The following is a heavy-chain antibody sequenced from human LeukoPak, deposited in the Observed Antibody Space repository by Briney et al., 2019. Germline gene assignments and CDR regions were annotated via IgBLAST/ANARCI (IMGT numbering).Heavy chain of an antibody. CDR2: ISSSGSTI. CDR1: GFTFSSYE. J-gene: IGHJ4*02. Sequence: GGSLRLSRAASGFTFSSYEMNWVRQAPGKGLEWVSYISSSGSTIYYADSVKGRFTISRDNAKNSLYLQMNSLRAEDTAVYYCARVEMATIGVDYWGQGTLVTVSS. D-gene: IGHD5-24*01. V-gene: IGHV3-48*03. CDR3: ARVEMATIGVDY.